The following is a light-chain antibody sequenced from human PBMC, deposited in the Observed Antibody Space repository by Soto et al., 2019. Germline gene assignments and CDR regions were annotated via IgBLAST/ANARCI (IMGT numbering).Light chain of an antibody. Sequence: EIVLTQSPATLSLSPGERATLSCRASQSVASYLAWYKQKPGQAPRLLISDASKRATGIPARFSGGGSGTVFTLTISSLEPEDFAVYYCQQRINWPLTFGGGTKVDIK. V-gene: IGKV3-11*01. J-gene: IGKJ4*01. CDR1: QSVASY. CDR3: QQRINWPLT. CDR2: DAS.